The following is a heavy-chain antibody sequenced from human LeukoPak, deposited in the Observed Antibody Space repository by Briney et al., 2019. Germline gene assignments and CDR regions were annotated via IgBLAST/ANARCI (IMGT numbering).Heavy chain of an antibody. V-gene: IGHV3-23*01. CDR3: AKLLIPYYYYGMDV. CDR1: GFTFSSYA. CDR2: ISGSGGST. Sequence: SGGSLRLSCAASGFTFSSYAMSWVRQAPGKGLEWVSVISGSGGSTYYADSVKGRFTISRDKSKNTLYLQMNSLRAEDTAVYYCAKLLIPYYYYGMDVWGQGTTVTVSS. D-gene: IGHD2-15*01. J-gene: IGHJ6*02.